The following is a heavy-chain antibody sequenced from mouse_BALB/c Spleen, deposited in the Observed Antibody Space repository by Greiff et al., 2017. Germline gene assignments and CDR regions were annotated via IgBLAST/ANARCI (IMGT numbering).Heavy chain of an antibody. CDR2: IRLKSNNYAT. D-gene: IGHD2-1*01. CDR1: GFTFSNYW. J-gene: IGHJ2*01. Sequence: EVKVVESGGGLVQPGGSMKLSCVASGFTFSNYWMNWVRQSPEKGLEWVAEIRLKSNNYATHYAESVKGRFTISRDDSKSSVNLQMNNLRAEDTGIYDCTRYGNYPYYVDDWGKGTTLTVSS. V-gene: IGHV6-6*02. CDR3: TRYGNYPYYVDD.